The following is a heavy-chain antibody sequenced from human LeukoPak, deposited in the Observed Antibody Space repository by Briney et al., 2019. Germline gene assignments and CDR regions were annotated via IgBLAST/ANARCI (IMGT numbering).Heavy chain of an antibody. CDR1: GFTFSSYG. Sequence: GGSLRLSCAASGFTFSSYGMHWVRQAPGKGLEWVAVISYDGSNKYYADSVKGRFTISRDNSKNTLYLQMNSLRAEDTAVYYCAKATYSRSWYEEGLDYWGQGTLVTVSS. D-gene: IGHD6-13*01. V-gene: IGHV3-30*18. CDR2: ISYDGSNK. J-gene: IGHJ4*02. CDR3: AKATYSRSWYEEGLDY.